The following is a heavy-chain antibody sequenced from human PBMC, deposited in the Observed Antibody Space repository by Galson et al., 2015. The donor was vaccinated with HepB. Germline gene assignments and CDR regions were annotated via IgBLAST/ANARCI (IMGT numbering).Heavy chain of an antibody. CDR1: GGSISSSSYY. J-gene: IGHJ3*02. CDR2: IYYSGST. Sequence: LSLTCTVSGGSISSSSYYWGWIRQPPGKGLEWIGSIYYSGSTYYNPSLKSRVTISVDTSKNQFSLKLSSVTAADTAVYYCASADIVVVPAAMQSDAFDIWGQGTMVTVSS. CDR3: ASADIVVVPAAMQSDAFDI. V-gene: IGHV4-39*01. D-gene: IGHD2-2*01.